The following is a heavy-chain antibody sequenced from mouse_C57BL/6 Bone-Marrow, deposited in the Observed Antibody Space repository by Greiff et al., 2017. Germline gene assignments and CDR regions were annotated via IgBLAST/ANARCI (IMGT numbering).Heavy chain of an antibody. J-gene: IGHJ4*01. V-gene: IGHV1-53*01. CDR2: INPSNGGT. Sequence: QVQLQQPGTELVKPGASVKLSCKASGYTFTSYWMHWVKQRPGQGLEWIGNINPSNGGTNYNEKFKSKATLTVDKSSSPAYMQLSSLTSEDSAVYYCARGLYDYDPTMDYWGQGTSVTVSS. CDR3: ARGLYDYDPTMDY. CDR1: GYTFTSYW. D-gene: IGHD2-4*01.